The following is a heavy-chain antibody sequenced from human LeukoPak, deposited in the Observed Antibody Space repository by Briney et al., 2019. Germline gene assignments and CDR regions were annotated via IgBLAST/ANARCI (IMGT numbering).Heavy chain of an antibody. Sequence: SETLSLTCAVYGGSFSGYYWSWIRQPPGKGLEWIGYIYYSGSTNYNPSLKSRVTISVDTSKNQFSLKLSSVTAADTAVYYCARTYSSSWYVNWFDPWGQGTLVTVSS. CDR3: ARTYSSSWYVNWFDP. V-gene: IGHV4-59*01. J-gene: IGHJ5*02. CDR1: GGSFSGYY. CDR2: IYYSGST. D-gene: IGHD6-13*01.